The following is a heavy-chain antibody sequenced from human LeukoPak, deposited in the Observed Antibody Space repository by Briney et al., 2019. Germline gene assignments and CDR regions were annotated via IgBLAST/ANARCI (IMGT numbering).Heavy chain of an antibody. D-gene: IGHD6-13*01. CDR3: ARHEGAAGTPPHFDY. V-gene: IGHV4-59*08. J-gene: IGHJ4*02. Sequence: SETLSLTCTVSGVSISSYYWSWIRQPPGKGLEWIGYIYYSGSTNYNPSLKSRVTISVDTSKNQFSLKLSSVTAADTAVYYCARHEGAAGTPPHFDYWGQGTLVTVSS. CDR1: GVSISSYY. CDR2: IYYSGST.